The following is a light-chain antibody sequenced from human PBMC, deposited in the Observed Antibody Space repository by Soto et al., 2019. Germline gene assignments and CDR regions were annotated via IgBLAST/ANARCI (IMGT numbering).Light chain of an antibody. CDR2: GAS. CDR1: QTISSTY. V-gene: IGKV3-15*01. CDR3: QQYNNWPPK. J-gene: IGKJ4*01. Sequence: DIVMTQSPATLSVSPGEGATLSCRASQTISSTYLAWYQQKPGQAPRLLIYGASTRATGIPARFSGSGSGTEFTLTISSLQSEDFAVYYCQQYNNWPPKFGGGTKVDIK.